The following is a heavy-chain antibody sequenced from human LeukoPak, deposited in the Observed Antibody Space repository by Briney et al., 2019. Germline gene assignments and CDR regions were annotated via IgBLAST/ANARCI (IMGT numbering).Heavy chain of an antibody. V-gene: IGHV1-8*01. Sequence: ASVKVSCKASGYTFTSYDINWVRQATGQGLEWMGWMNPNSGNTGYAQKFQGRVTMTTDTSTSTAYMELRSLRSDDTAVYYCARDHSSSCQLFDYWGQGTLVTVSS. CDR2: MNPNSGNT. CDR3: ARDHSSSCQLFDY. J-gene: IGHJ4*02. D-gene: IGHD6-13*01. CDR1: GYTFTSYD.